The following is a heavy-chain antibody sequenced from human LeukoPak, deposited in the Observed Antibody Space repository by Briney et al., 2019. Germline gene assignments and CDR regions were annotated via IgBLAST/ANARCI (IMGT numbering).Heavy chain of an antibody. J-gene: IGHJ4*02. D-gene: IGHD3-10*01. CDR2: ISSSSSAK. CDR1: GFAFSSYS. Sequence: GGSLRLSCAASGFAFSSYSMHWVRQAPGKGLEWVSFISSSSSAKYYADSVKGRFTISRDNANNSLYLQINSLRAEDTAVYYCARIYGWDDFDYWGQGTLVTVSS. CDR3: ARIYGWDDFDY. V-gene: IGHV3-48*04.